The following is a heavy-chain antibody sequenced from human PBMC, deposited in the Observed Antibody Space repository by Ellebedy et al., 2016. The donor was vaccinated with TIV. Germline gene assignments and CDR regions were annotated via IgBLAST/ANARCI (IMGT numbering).Heavy chain of an antibody. Sequence: GESLKISXAASGFTFSSYSMNWVRQAPGKGLEWVSYISSSSNTIYYADSVKGRFTISRDNSKNTLYLQMNSLRAEDTAVYYCAGGSGSLGGYWGQGTLVTVSS. CDR2: ISSSSNTI. D-gene: IGHD3-10*01. V-gene: IGHV3-48*01. CDR1: GFTFSSYS. CDR3: AGGSGSLGGY. J-gene: IGHJ4*02.